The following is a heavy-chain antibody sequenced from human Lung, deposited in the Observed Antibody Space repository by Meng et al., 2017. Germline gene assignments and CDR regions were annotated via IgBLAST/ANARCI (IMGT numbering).Heavy chain of an antibody. CDR1: GFSPSTSGVG. Sequence: QITLKESGPTLVKPTQTLTLTCTFSGFSPSTSGVGVGWIRQPPGKALEWLALIYWDDDKAYSPSLKSRLTITKDTSKNQVVLTMTNMDPVDTATYYCAHRRLIHSGNYGGGLDYWGQGTLVTGSS. J-gene: IGHJ4*02. D-gene: IGHD1-26*01. V-gene: IGHV2-5*02. CDR2: IYWDDDK. CDR3: AHRRLIHSGNYGGGLDY.